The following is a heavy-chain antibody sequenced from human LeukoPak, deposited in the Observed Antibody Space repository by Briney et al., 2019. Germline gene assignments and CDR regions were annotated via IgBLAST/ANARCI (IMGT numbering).Heavy chain of an antibody. CDR3: ARPFGKAAAGSPLDY. Sequence: GGSLRLSCAASGFTFSSYAMHWVRQAPGKGLEWVAVISYDGSNKYYADSVKGRFTISRDNSKNTLYLQMNSLRAEDTAVYYCARPFGKAAAGSPLDYWGQGTLVTVSS. J-gene: IGHJ4*02. CDR1: GFTFSSYA. V-gene: IGHV3-30-3*01. CDR2: ISYDGSNK. D-gene: IGHD6-13*01.